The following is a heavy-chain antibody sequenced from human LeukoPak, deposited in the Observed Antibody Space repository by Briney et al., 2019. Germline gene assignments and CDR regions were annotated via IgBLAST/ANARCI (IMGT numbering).Heavy chain of an antibody. CDR3: ARNGRGYYGSGSYYNPYYFDY. J-gene: IGHJ4*02. CDR2: IKQDGSEK. V-gene: IGHV3-7*01. CDR1: GFTFSSYW. D-gene: IGHD3-10*01. Sequence: GGSLRLSCAASGFTFSSYWMSWVRRAPGKGLEWVANIKQDGSEKYYVDSVKGRFTISRDNAKNSLYLQMNSLRAEDTAVYYCARNGRGYYGSGSYYNPYYFDYWGQGTLVTVSS.